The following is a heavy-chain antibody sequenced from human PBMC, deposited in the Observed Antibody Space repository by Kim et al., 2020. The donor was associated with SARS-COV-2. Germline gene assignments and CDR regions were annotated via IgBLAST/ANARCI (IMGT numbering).Heavy chain of an antibody. D-gene: IGHD2-2*01. V-gene: IGHV4-39*01. CDR3: ARRRLVVPAADVFDY. Sequence: PSLKSRVTISVDTSKNQFSLKLSSVTAADTAVYYCARRRLVVPAADVFDYWGQGTLVTVSS. J-gene: IGHJ4*02.